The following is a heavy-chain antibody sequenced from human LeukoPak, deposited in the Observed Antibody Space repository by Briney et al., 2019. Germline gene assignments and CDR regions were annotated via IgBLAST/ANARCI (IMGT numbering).Heavy chain of an antibody. J-gene: IGHJ4*02. Sequence: PSQTLSLTCTVSGGSISSGGYYWSWIRQPPGKGLEWIGYIYYSGSTYYNPSLKSRVTISVDTSKNQFSLKLSSVTAADTAVYYCARWLGADRLYYFDFRGQGTLVTVSS. CDR2: IYYSGST. D-gene: IGHD6-19*01. V-gene: IGHV4-30-4*08. CDR1: GGSISSGGYY. CDR3: ARWLGADRLYYFDF.